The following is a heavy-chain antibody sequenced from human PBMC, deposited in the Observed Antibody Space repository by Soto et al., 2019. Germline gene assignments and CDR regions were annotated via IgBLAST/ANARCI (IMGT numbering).Heavy chain of an antibody. D-gene: IGHD1-26*01. V-gene: IGHV3-30-3*01. J-gene: IGHJ4*02. CDR2: MAYDGNRE. CDR1: GFTSSRYV. CDR3: ARVGGSFYGSCDS. Sequence: ESVGGVVQPGRSLRLSCAASGFTSSRYVMHWVRQAPGKGLEWVAVMAYDGNREYYGDSVKCRFFVSRDNSKNTLYLQMNSLRPEDTAVYYCARVGGSFYGSCDSWGQGALVTVSS.